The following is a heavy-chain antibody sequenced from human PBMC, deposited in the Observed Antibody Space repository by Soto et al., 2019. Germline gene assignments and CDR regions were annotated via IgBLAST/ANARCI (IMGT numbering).Heavy chain of an antibody. V-gene: IGHV1-69*06. Sequence: SVKVFCKASGGTFSSYAISWVRQAPGQGLEWMGGIIPIFGTANYAQKFQGRVTITADKSTSTAYMELSSLRSEDTAVYYCARLYSGSYLYYFDYWGQGTLVTVSS. CDR1: GGTFSSYA. J-gene: IGHJ4*02. D-gene: IGHD1-26*01. CDR2: IIPIFGTA. CDR3: ARLYSGSYLYYFDY.